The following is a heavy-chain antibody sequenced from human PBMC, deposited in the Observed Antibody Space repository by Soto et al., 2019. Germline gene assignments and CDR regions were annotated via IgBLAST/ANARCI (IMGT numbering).Heavy chain of an antibody. D-gene: IGHD3-10*01. CDR1: GYTLTELS. Sequence: ASVKVSCKVSGYTLTELSMHWVRQAPGNGLEWMGGFDPEDADTIYAQKFQGRVTMTEDTSTDTAYMELSNLRSEDTAVYYCATLKSDLGLSGNYFNYFDYWGQGTLVTVSS. V-gene: IGHV1-24*01. J-gene: IGHJ4*02. CDR2: FDPEDADT. CDR3: ATLKSDLGLSGNYFNYFDY.